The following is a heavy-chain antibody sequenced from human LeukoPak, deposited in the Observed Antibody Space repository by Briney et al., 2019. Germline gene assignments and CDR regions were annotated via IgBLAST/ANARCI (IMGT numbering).Heavy chain of an antibody. D-gene: IGHD5-12*01. CDR1: GYTFTSYG. CDR3: ARDYSGYDGFDY. J-gene: IGHJ4*02. V-gene: IGHV1-18*01. CDR2: ISVYNVNT. Sequence: ASVKVSCKASGYTFTSYGISWVRQAPGQGLECMGWISVYNVNTNYAQKLQGRVTMTTDTSTSTVYMELRSLRSDDTAVYYCARDYSGYDGFDYWGQGTLVTVSS.